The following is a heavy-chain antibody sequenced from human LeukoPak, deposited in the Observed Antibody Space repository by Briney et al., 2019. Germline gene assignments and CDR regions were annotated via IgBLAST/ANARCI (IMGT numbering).Heavy chain of an antibody. CDR3: ARQFSFCSSTSCYDNWFDP. J-gene: IGHJ5*02. CDR2: IYCSGST. CDR1: GGSISSYH. Sequence: PSETLSLTCTVSGGSISSYHWSWIRQPPGKGLEWIGYIYCSGSTNYNPSLKSRVTISVDTSKNQFSLKLSSVTAADTAVYYCARQFSFCSSTSCYDNWFDPWGQGTLVTVSS. V-gene: IGHV4-59*08. D-gene: IGHD2-2*01.